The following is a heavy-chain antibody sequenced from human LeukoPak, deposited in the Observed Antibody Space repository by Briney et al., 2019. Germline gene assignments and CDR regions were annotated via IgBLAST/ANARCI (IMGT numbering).Heavy chain of an antibody. J-gene: IGHJ4*02. CDR1: GFSVSNKY. D-gene: IGHD6-19*01. Sequence: PGESLRLSCAASGFSVSNKYMSWVRQAPGKGLGWVSVIYTGGDTYYADSVRGRFTISRDNSKNTVNLQMNSLRAEDTALYYCAGGQMFTSGGFDDWGQGTLVTVSS. CDR3: AGGQMFTSGGFDD. CDR2: IYTGGDT. V-gene: IGHV3-53*01.